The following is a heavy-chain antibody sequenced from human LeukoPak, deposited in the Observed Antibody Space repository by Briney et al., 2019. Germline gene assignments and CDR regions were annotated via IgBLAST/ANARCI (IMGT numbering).Heavy chain of an antibody. Sequence: GGSLRLSXAASGFTFSDYYMSWIRQAPGKGLEWVSYISSSGSTIYYADSVKGRFTISRDNAKNSLYLQMNSLRAEDTAVYYCAGPDHRGDFLAVAGTGPDYWGQGTLVTVSS. J-gene: IGHJ4*02. CDR1: GFTFSDYY. CDR3: AGPDHRGDFLAVAGTGPDY. D-gene: IGHD6-19*01. CDR2: ISSSGSTI. V-gene: IGHV3-11*04.